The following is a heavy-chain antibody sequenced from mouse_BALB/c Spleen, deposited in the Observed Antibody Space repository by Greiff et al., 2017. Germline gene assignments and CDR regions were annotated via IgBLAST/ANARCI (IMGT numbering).Heavy chain of an antibody. CDR1: GFTFSSFG. J-gene: IGHJ2*01. CDR3: ARRTGAYFDY. D-gene: IGHD4-1*01. Sequence: DVHLVESGGGLVQPGGSRKLSCAASGFTFSSFGMHWVRQAPEKGLEWVAYISSGSSTIDYADTVKGRFTISRDNPKNTLFLQMTSLRSEDTAMYYCARRTGAYFDYWGQGTTLTVSS. CDR2: ISSGSSTI. V-gene: IGHV5-17*02.